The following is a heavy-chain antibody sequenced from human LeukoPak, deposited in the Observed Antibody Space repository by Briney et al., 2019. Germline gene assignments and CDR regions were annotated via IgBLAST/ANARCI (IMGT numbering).Heavy chain of an antibody. V-gene: IGHV1-46*01. CDR3: ARDHQPYYYDSSGYSPDHYAFDI. Sequence: GASVKASCKASGYTFTSYYMHWVRQAPGQGLEWMGIINPSGGSTSYAQKFQGRVTMTRDTSTSTVYMELSSLRSEDTAVYYCARDHQPYYYDSSGYSPDHYAFDIWGQGTMVTVSS. J-gene: IGHJ3*02. CDR1: GYTFTSYY. D-gene: IGHD3-22*01. CDR2: INPSGGST.